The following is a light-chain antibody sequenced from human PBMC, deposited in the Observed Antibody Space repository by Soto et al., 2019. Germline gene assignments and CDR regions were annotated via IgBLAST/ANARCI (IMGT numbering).Light chain of an antibody. V-gene: IGKV3-15*01. Sequence: EVVMTQSPATLSVSPGESATLSCRASQTVSSNVAWYQQRPGQAPRLLIDGASTRATGVPARFSGSRSGTEFTLTISSPQSEDFALYYCQQHNNWPYTFGQGTKLEIK. CDR1: QTVSSN. CDR2: GAS. J-gene: IGKJ2*01. CDR3: QQHNNWPYT.